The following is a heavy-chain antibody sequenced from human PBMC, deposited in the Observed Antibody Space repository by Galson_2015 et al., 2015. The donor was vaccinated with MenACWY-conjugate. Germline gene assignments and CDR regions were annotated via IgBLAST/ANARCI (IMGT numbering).Heavy chain of an antibody. CDR2: IHYSGGT. Sequence: ETLSLACAVSGDSISSSDFYCVWIRQSPGKGLEWIGNIHYSGGTYFHPSLKSRVITSVDKSKNQFSLKLTSVTAADTGVYYCSRRRPGDIGAGFDIWGQGTMVTVSS. CDR1: GDSISSSDFY. J-gene: IGHJ3*02. V-gene: IGHV4-39*01. CDR3: SRRRPGDIGAGFDI. D-gene: IGHD2-15*01.